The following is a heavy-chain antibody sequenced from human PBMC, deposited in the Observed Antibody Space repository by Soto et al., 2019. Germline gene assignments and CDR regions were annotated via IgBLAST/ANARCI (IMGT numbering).Heavy chain of an antibody. CDR1: GGTFSSYA. V-gene: IGHV1-69*01. Sequence: QVQLVQSGAEVKKPGSSVKVSCKASGGTFSSYAISWVRQAPGQGLEWMGGIIPIFGTANYAQKFQGRVTITADEYTSTAYMELSSLRSEDTAVYYCASRGYCSSTSCSPKYYYYGMDVWGQGTTVTVSS. CDR2: IIPIFGTA. CDR3: ASRGYCSSTSCSPKYYYYGMDV. J-gene: IGHJ6*02. D-gene: IGHD2-2*01.